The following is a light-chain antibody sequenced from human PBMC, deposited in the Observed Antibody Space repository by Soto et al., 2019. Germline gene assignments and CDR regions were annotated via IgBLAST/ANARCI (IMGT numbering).Light chain of an antibody. J-gene: IGLJ2*01. CDR2: DNN. CDR1: SSNIGNNN. V-gene: IGLV1-51*01. CDR3: GTWDSSLGAAV. Sequence: QSVLTQPPSVSAAPGQKVTISRSGSSSNIGNNNVSWFHQLPAPAPKLLIYDNNERPSGIPDRFSVSKSGTSATLHISGLQTGDEADYFCGTWDSSLGAAVFGGGTKLTVL.